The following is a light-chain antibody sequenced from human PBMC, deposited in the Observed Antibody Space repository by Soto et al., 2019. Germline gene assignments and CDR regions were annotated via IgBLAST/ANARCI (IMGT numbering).Light chain of an antibody. CDR3: QQYNSYSQ. Sequence: DIQMTQSPSTLSASVGDRVTITCRASQSISSWLAWYQQKPGKTPKLLIYDASSLESGVPSRFSGIGSGTEFTLTISSLQPDDFATYYCQQYNSYSQFGQGTKVEIK. CDR2: DAS. CDR1: QSISSW. V-gene: IGKV1-5*01. J-gene: IGKJ1*01.